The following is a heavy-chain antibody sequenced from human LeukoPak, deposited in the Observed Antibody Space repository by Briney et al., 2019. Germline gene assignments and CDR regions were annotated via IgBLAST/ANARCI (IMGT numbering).Heavy chain of an antibody. CDR1: GGTFSSYA. Sequence: GASVKVSCKASGGTFSSYAISWVLQAPGQGLEWMGRIIPIFCTANYAQKFQGRVTITTDESTSTAYMELSSLRSEDTAVYYCARDSLSYSSSWYDLGYWGQGTLVTVSS. CDR3: ARDSLSYSSSWYDLGY. J-gene: IGHJ4*02. CDR2: IIPIFCTA. V-gene: IGHV1-69*05. D-gene: IGHD6-13*01.